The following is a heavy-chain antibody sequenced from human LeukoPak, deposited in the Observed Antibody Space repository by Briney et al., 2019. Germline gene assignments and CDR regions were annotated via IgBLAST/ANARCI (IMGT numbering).Heavy chain of an antibody. D-gene: IGHD6-13*01. CDR3: AKDRTPLGQQPFDY. Sequence: GGSLRLSCAASGSTFSSYAMSWVRQAPGKGLEWVSAISGSGGSTYYADSVKGRFTISRDNSKNTLYLQMNSLRAEDTAVYYCAKDRTPLGQQPFDYWGQGTLVTVSS. CDR1: GSTFSSYA. CDR2: ISGSGGST. V-gene: IGHV3-23*01. J-gene: IGHJ4*02.